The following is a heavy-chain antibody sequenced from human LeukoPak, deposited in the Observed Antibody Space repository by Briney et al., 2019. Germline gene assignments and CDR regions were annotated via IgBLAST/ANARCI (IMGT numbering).Heavy chain of an antibody. V-gene: IGHV3-33*01. CDR1: GFTFSSYG. CDR3: ARGQWEPTRGNWFDP. CDR2: IWYDGSNK. Sequence: PGGSLRLSCAASGFTFSSYGMHWVRQAPGKGLEWVAVIWYDGSNKYYADSVKGRFTISRDNAKNSLYLQMNSLRAEDTAVYYCARGQWEPTRGNWFDPWGQGTLVTVSS. D-gene: IGHD1-26*01. J-gene: IGHJ5*02.